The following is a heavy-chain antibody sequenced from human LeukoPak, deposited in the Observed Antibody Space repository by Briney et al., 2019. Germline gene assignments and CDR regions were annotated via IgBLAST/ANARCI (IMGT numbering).Heavy chain of an antibody. CDR2: INHSGST. J-gene: IGHJ4*02. V-gene: IGHV4-34*01. CDR1: GGSFSGYY. Sequence: SETLSLTCAVYGGSFSGYYWSWNRQPPGKGLEWIGEINHSGSTNYNPSLKSRVTISVDTSKNQFSLKLSSVTAADTAVYFCARVGTRLGLFYWGQGTLVTVSS. CDR3: ARVGTRLGLFY. D-gene: IGHD1-1*01.